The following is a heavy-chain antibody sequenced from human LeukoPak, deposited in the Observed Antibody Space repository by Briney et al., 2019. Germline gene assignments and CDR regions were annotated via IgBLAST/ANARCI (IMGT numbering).Heavy chain of an antibody. Sequence: PSETLSLTCAVYGGSFSGYYWSWVRQPPGKGLEWIGEINHSGSTNYNPSLKSRVTISVDTSKNQFSLKLSSVTAADTAVYYCARDQQGCSGGRCFSMWGQGTLVTVSS. CDR3: ARDQQGCSGGRCFSM. CDR1: GGSFSGYY. V-gene: IGHV4-34*01. CDR2: INHSGST. J-gene: IGHJ4*02. D-gene: IGHD2-15*01.